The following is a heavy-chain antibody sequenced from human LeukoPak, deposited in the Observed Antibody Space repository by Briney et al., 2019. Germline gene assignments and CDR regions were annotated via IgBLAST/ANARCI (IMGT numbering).Heavy chain of an antibody. J-gene: IGHJ3*02. Sequence: ASVKVSCKASGYTFTGYYMHWVRQAPGQGLEWMGWINPNSGGTNYAQKFQGRVTMTRDTSTSTVYMELSSLRSEDTAVYYCASLGYYYDSSGYSGAFDIWGQGTMVTVSS. CDR1: GYTFTGYY. CDR3: ASLGYYYDSSGYSGAFDI. CDR2: INPNSGGT. V-gene: IGHV1-2*02. D-gene: IGHD3-22*01.